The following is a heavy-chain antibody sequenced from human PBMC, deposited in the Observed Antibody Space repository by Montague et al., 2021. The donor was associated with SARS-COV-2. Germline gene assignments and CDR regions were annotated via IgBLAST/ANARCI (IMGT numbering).Heavy chain of an antibody. J-gene: IGHJ4*02. V-gene: IGHV4-59*01. Sequence: SETLSLTCTVSGGSISSYYWSWIRQPPGKGLEWIGYIYYSGNTNYNPSLKSRITLSVNTSKNQFSLKVSSVTAADTAAYYCARAILAGYLGDLVGGHFDDWGQGTLVTVSS. CDR3: ARAILAGYLGDLVGGHFDD. D-gene: IGHD3-9*01. CDR2: IYYSGNT. CDR1: GGSISSYY.